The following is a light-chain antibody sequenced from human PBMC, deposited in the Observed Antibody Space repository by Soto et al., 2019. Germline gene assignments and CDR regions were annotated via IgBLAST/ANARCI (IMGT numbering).Light chain of an antibody. Sequence: QSVLTQPPSVSGAPGQRVTISCTGSSSNIGTNYDVHWYQQFPGTAPKLLIYDNDQRPSGVPDRISGSKSGTSASLAISGLRSEDEADYYCAAWDDSLSGRYVFGTGTKLTVL. CDR1: SSNIGTNY. J-gene: IGLJ1*01. CDR3: AAWDDSLSGRYV. V-gene: IGLV1-47*02. CDR2: DND.